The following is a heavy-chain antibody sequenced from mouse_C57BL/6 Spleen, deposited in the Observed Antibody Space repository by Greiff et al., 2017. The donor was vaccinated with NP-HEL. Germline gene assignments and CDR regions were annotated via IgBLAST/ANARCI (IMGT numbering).Heavy chain of an antibody. Sequence: QVQLQQPGAELVKPGASVKLSCKASGYTFTSYWMHWVKQRPGQGLEWIGMIHPNSGSTNYNEKFKSKATLTVDKSSSTAYMQLSSLTSEDSAVYYSARSIYYGNCVAYWGQGTLVTVSA. V-gene: IGHV1-64*01. D-gene: IGHD2-1*01. J-gene: IGHJ3*01. CDR2: IHPNSGST. CDR1: GYTFTSYW. CDR3: ARSIYYGNCVAY.